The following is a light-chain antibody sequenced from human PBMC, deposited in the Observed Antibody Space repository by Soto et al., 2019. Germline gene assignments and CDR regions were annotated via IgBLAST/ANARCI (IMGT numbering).Light chain of an antibody. CDR2: GAS. V-gene: IGKV3-20*01. CDR3: QQYGSSLFT. J-gene: IGKJ3*01. CDR1: QSFWRSF. Sequence: NGFTQSPGPLFFFSRERTTLPCRARQSFWRSFLAWYQQKPGQAPRLLIYGASSRATGIPDRFSGSGSGTDFTLTISRLEPEDFAVYYCQQYGSSLFTFGPGTKVDIK.